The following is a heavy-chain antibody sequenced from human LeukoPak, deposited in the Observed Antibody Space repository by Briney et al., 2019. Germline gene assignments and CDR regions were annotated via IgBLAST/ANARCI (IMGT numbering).Heavy chain of an antibody. D-gene: IGHD2-2*01. V-gene: IGHV1-18*01. J-gene: IGHJ4*02. CDR3: AGTLGYCSSSFCYLKY. CDR2: ISASHGNT. Sequence: ASVKVSCKTSGYTFPSYRLSWVRQAPGQGLEWMGWISASHGNTDYSHKLQGRVTMTIDSFTSTAYLELRSLRSDDTAVYYCAGTLGYCSSSFCYLKYWGQGTLVTVSS. CDR1: GYTFPSYR.